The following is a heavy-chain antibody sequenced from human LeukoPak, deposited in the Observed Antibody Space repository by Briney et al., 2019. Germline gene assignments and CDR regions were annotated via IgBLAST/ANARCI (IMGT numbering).Heavy chain of an antibody. Sequence: ASVKVSCKAPGYTFIGYYIHWVRQAPGQGLEWMGWINPNSGGTNYAQKFQGRVTMTRDTSISTAYMELNNLRSDDTAVYYCARDEGGYSGTYYGYFDYWGQGTLVTVSS. CDR1: GYTFIGYY. V-gene: IGHV1-2*02. CDR2: INPNSGGT. D-gene: IGHD1-26*01. J-gene: IGHJ4*02. CDR3: ARDEGGYSGTYYGYFDY.